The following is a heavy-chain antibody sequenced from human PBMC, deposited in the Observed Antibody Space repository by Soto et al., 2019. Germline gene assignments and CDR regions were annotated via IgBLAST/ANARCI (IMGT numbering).Heavy chain of an antibody. Sequence: WASVKVSCKASGGTFSSYAISWVRQAPGQGLEWMGGIIPIFGTANYAQKFQGRVTITADESTSTAYMELSSLRSEDTAVYYCARSTPYYYDSSGYLPFQHWGQGTLVTVSS. CDR1: GGTFSSYA. V-gene: IGHV1-69*13. CDR3: ARSTPYYYDSSGYLPFQH. D-gene: IGHD3-22*01. CDR2: IIPIFGTA. J-gene: IGHJ1*01.